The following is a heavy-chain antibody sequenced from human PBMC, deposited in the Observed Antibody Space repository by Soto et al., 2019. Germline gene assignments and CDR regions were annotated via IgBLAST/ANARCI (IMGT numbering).Heavy chain of an antibody. J-gene: IGHJ6*02. D-gene: IGHD2-8*02. CDR2: IYPGDSDT. V-gene: IGHV5-51*01. CDR1: GYRFTNCW. CDR3: ARHIVLVISPREYYAMDV. Sequence: RESLKISCKGSGYRFTNCWIGWVRQMPGKGLEWMGIIYPGDSDTRYSPSFQGQVTISADKSITTAYLQWSSLKASDTAMYYCARHIVLVISPREYYAMDVWSQGTADIVSS.